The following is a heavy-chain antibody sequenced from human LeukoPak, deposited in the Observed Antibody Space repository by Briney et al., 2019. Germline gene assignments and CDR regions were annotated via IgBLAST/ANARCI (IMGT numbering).Heavy chain of an antibody. D-gene: IGHD3-10*01. Sequence: GGSLRLSCVASGFTVSSNYMSWVRQAPGKGLEWVSVIYSGGSTYYADSVKGRFTISRDNSKNTLYLQVNSLRAEDTAVYYCASGSGSYRTPYYYMDVWGTGTTVTVSS. J-gene: IGHJ6*03. V-gene: IGHV3-53*01. CDR2: IYSGGST. CDR3: ASGSGSYRTPYYYMDV. CDR1: GFTVSSNY.